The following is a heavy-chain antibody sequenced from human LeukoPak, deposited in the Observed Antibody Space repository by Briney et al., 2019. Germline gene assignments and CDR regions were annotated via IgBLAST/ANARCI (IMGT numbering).Heavy chain of an antibody. CDR2: IIPKFAAV. Sequence: SVKVSCKASGDGFSNYGINWVRRAPGQGLEWIGGIIPKFAAVNYAPRFQGRVTMTTDTSTSTADMELSSLTPDDTAVYHCARILEYLDCLVVFEIWGQGKRVTVS. CDR1: GDGFSNYG. J-gene: IGHJ3*02. CDR3: ARILEYLDCLVVFEI. V-gene: IGHV1-69*05. D-gene: IGHD2-15*01.